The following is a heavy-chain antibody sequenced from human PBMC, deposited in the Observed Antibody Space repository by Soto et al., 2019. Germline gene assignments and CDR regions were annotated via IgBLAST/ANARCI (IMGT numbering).Heavy chain of an antibody. J-gene: IGHJ5*02. V-gene: IGHV4-4*07. CDR2: VYSSGTT. CDR1: GGSINSYW. Sequence: SETLSLTCSVSGGSINSYWWSWIRQPAGKGLEWIGRVYSSGTTDYNPSLNSRATLSVETSKNQFSLKLSSVTAADTAVYYCARDVLSPSRFLEWLLPGGWFDPWGQGTLVTVS. D-gene: IGHD3-3*01. CDR3: ARDVLSPSRFLEWLLPGGWFDP.